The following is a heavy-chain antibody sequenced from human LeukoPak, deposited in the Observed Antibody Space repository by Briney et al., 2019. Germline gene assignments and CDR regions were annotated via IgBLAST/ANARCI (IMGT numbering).Heavy chain of an antibody. V-gene: IGHV3-30*04. CDR1: GFTFSSYA. CDR2: ISYDGSNE. CDR3: ARVTVVTAIQNYFDY. D-gene: IGHD2-21*02. Sequence: PGGSLRLSCAASGFTFSSYAMHWVRQAPGKGLEWVAVISYDGSNEYYADSVKGRFTISRDNSKNTLYLQMNSLRAEDTAVYYCARVTVVTAIQNYFDYWGQGTLVTVSS. J-gene: IGHJ4*02.